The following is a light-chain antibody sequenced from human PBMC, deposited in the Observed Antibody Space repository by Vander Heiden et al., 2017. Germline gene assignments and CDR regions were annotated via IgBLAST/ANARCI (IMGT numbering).Light chain of an antibody. J-gene: IGKJ2*01. V-gene: IGKV2D-29*01. CDR1: PSLLHSNGKTY. CDR3: MQSTHRYT. Sequence: DLVMTQAPLSLSVAPGQPASISCKSSPSLLHSNGKTYFYWYLQKPGQPPQPLISEVSIRFSGVPDRCSGSGSGTDFTLTISRVETEDVGVYYCMQSTHRYTFGQGTKLDIK. CDR2: EVS.